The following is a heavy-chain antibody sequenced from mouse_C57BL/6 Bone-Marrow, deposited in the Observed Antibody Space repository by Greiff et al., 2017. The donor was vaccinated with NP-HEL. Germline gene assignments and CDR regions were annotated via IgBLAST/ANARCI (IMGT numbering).Heavy chain of an antibody. V-gene: IGHV1-26*01. J-gene: IGHJ2*01. D-gene: IGHD2-2*01. Sequence: EVQLQQSGPELVKPGASVKISCKASGYTFTDYYMNWVKQSHGKSLEWIGDINPNNGGTSYNQKFKGKATLTVDKSSSTAYMELRSLTSEDSAVYYCARVGLPRYFDYWGQGTTLTVSS. CDR3: ARVGLPRYFDY. CDR1: GYTFTDYY. CDR2: INPNNGGT.